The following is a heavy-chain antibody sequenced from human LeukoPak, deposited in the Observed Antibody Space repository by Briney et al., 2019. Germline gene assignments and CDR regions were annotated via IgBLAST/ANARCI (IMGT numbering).Heavy chain of an antibody. Sequence: PGGSLRLSCAASGFTFSNYWMSWVRQAPGKGLEWVANIRPDAGEIYYVDSVKGRFTISRDNAKNSLYLQMNSLRAEDTAVYYCARDNYYDILTGYYNYYYYYMDVWGKGTTVTVSS. CDR3: ARDNYYDILTGYYNYYYYYMDV. CDR2: IRPDAGEI. D-gene: IGHD3-9*01. CDR1: GFTFSNYW. V-gene: IGHV3-7*01. J-gene: IGHJ6*03.